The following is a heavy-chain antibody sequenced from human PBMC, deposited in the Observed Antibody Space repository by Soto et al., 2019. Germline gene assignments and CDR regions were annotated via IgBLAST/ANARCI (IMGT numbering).Heavy chain of an antibody. CDR1: GYTFTSYA. CDR2: INAGNGNT. D-gene: IGHD3-22*01. CDR3: ARGHLRIVAPLDKYYYDRSGYQS. Sequence: ASVKVSCKASGYTFTSYAMHWVRQAPGQRLEWMGWINAGNGNTKYSQKFQGRVTITRDTSASTAYMELSSLRSEDTAVYYCARGHLRIVAPLDKYYYDRSGYQSWGQGTLVTVSS. V-gene: IGHV1-3*01. J-gene: IGHJ4*02.